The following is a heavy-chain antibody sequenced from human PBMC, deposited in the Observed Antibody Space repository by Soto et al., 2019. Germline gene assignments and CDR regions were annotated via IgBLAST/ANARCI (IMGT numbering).Heavy chain of an antibody. V-gene: IGHV3-23*01. CDR3: AKCRLSSGWSNWFDP. J-gene: IGHJ5*02. Sequence: PGGSLRLSCAASGFTFSSYAMSWVRQAPGKGLEWVSAISGSGGSTYYADSVKGRFTISRDNSKNTLYLQMNSLRAEDTAVYYCAKCRLSSGWSNWFDPWGQGTLVTVSS. CDR2: ISGSGGST. D-gene: IGHD6-19*01. CDR1: GFTFSSYA.